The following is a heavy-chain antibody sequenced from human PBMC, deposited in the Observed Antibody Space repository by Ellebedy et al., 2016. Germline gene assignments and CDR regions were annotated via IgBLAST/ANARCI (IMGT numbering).Heavy chain of an antibody. J-gene: IGHJ6*02. Sequence: GESLKISXAASGFTFSHYDIHWVRQAPGKGLEWVAVISDDGSNKNYRDSVKGRFTISRDTSKFRVYLQMNSLKVEDTAVYFCAKARSSGYDLDVWGQGTPVTVSS. D-gene: IGHD3-22*01. V-gene: IGHV3-30*18. CDR3: AKARSSGYDLDV. CDR2: ISDDGSNK. CDR1: GFTFSHYD.